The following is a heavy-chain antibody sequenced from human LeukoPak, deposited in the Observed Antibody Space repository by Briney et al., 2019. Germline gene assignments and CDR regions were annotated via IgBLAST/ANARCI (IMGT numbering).Heavy chain of an antibody. D-gene: IGHD3-3*01. V-gene: IGHV3-21*01. J-gene: IGHJ4*02. CDR1: GFTFSSYS. Sequence: GGSLRLSCAASGFTFSSYSMNWVRQAPGKGLEWVSSISSSSSSFIYYADSVKGRFTISRDNAKNSLYLQMNSLRAEDTAVYYCARDHLSSSFGVVIGHWGQGTLVTVSS. CDR3: ARDHLSSSFGVVIGH. CDR2: ISSSSSSFI.